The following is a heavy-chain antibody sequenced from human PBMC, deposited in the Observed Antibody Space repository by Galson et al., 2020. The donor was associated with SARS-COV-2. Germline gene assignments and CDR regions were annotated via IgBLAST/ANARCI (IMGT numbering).Heavy chain of an antibody. D-gene: IGHD6-13*01. CDR2: ISSTSNTR. J-gene: IGHJ5*02. CDR1: GFTFSSYS. CDR3: ARDYSSSWGNWFDP. Sequence: TGGSLRLSCAASGFTFSSYSMNWVRQAPGKGLEWVSYISSTSNTRYYADSVKGRFTISRDNAKNSLYLQMNSLRDEDTAVYYCARDYSSSWGNWFDPWGQGTLVTVSS. V-gene: IGHV3-48*02.